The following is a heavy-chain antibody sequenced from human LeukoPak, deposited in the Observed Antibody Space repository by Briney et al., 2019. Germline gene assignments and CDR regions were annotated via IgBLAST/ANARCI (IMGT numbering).Heavy chain of an antibody. CDR3: ARVAADILTGYPYYYFDY. J-gene: IGHJ4*02. V-gene: IGHV1-69*06. Sequence: AASVKVSCKASGGTFSSYAISWVRQAPGQGLEWMGGIIPIFGTANYAQKFQGRVTITADKSTSTAYMELSSLRSEDTAVYYCARVAADILTGYPYYYFDYWDQGTLVTVSS. CDR2: IIPIFGTA. CDR1: GGTFSSYA. D-gene: IGHD3-9*01.